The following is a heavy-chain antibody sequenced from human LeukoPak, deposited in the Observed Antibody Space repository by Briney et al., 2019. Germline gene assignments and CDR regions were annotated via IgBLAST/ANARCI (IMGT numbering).Heavy chain of an antibody. V-gene: IGHV4-31*03. J-gene: IGHJ4*02. CDR3: ARVGYYYDSSGYYPYFDY. Sequence: SETLSLTCTVSGGSISSGGYYWSWIRQHPGKGLEWIGYIYYSGSTYYNPSLKSRVTISVDTSKNQLSLKLSSVTAADTAVYYCARVGYYYDSSGYYPYFDYWGQGTLVTVSS. CDR2: IYYSGST. D-gene: IGHD3-22*01. CDR1: GGSISSGGYY.